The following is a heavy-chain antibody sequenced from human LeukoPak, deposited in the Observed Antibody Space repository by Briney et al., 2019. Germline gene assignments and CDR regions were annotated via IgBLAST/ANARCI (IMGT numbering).Heavy chain of an antibody. CDR1: GFTFSSYS. V-gene: IGHV3-21*01. Sequence: PGGSLRLSCAASGFTFSSYSMNWIRQAPGKGLEWVSSFGTRSTSIYHAGSVKGRFAISRDNAKNSLYLQMNSLRAEDTALYYCAREVGEGFDFWGQGTLVTVSS. J-gene: IGHJ4*02. CDR2: FGTRSTSI. CDR3: AREVGEGFDF.